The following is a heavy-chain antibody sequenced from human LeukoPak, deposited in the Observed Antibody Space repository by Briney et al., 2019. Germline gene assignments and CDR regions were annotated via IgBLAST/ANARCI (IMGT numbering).Heavy chain of an antibody. CDR2: IRYDGSNK. Sequence: GGSLRLSCAASGFTFSSYGMHWVRQAPGKGLEWVAFIRYDGSNKYYADSVKGRFTISRDNSKNTLYLQMNSLKTEDTAFYYCVTERAGAFEIWGQGTMVTVSS. CDR3: VTERAGAFEI. CDR1: GFTFSSYG. J-gene: IGHJ3*02. V-gene: IGHV3-30*02.